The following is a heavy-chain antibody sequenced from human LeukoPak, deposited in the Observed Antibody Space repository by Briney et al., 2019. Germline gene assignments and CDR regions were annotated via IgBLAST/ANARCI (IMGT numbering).Heavy chain of an antibody. CDR2: IYSGGNT. CDR3: AKDKVPDGKWDIDY. D-gene: IGHD1-26*01. Sequence: PGGSLRLSCAASGCIVSSNYMSWVRQAPGKELEWVSIIYSGGNTYYADSVKGRFTISRDISKNTVFLQMNSLRVEDTAVYYCAKDKVPDGKWDIDYWGQGTLVTVSS. J-gene: IGHJ4*02. V-gene: IGHV3-66*01. CDR1: GCIVSSNY.